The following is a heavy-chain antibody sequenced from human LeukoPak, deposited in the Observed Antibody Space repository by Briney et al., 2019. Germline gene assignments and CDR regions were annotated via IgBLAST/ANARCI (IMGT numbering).Heavy chain of an antibody. J-gene: IGHJ3*02. CDR2: IYTRGST. Sequence: SETLSLTCTVSGGSINNYYWSWIRQPAGKGLEWVGRIYTRGSTNYNPSLKSRVTMSVDTSKNQFSLKLSSVTAADTGVYYCARGRYCSADICSGGDAFDIWGQGTMVSVSS. CDR1: GGSINNYY. CDR3: ARGRYCSADICSGGDAFDI. V-gene: IGHV4-4*07. D-gene: IGHD2-15*01.